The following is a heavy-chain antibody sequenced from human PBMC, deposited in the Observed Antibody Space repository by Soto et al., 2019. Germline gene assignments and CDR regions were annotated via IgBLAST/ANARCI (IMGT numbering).Heavy chain of an antibody. CDR3: ATFRRIAGFQGAFDI. V-gene: IGHV1-24*01. CDR1: GYTLTELS. D-gene: IGHD6-6*01. J-gene: IGHJ3*02. CDR2: FDPEDGET. Sequence: GASVKVSCKVSGYTLTELSMHWVRQAPGKGLEWMGGFDPEDGETIYAQKFQGRVTMTEDTSTDTAYMELSSLRSEDTAVYYCATFRRIAGFQGAFDIWGQGTMVTVSS.